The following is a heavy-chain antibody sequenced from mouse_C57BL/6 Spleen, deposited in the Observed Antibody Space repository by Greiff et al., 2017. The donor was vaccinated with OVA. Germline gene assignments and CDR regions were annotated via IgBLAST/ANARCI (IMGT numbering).Heavy chain of an antibody. D-gene: IGHD2-3*01. V-gene: IGHV1-7*01. CDR3: ASVYDGPYYFDY. J-gene: IGHJ2*01. Sequence: VQLQQSGAELAKPGASVKLSCKASGYTFTSYWMHWVKQRPGQGLEWIGYINPSSGYTKYNQKFKDKATLTADKSSSTAYMQLSSLTYDDSAVYYCASVYDGPYYFDYWGQGTTLTVSS. CDR2: INPSSGYT. CDR1: GYTFTSYW.